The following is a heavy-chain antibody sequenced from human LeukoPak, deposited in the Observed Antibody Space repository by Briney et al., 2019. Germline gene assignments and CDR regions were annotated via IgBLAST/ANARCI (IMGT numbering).Heavy chain of an antibody. CDR3: ARGYCSGGSCYYFDAFDI. CDR1: GASISGSNYY. D-gene: IGHD2-15*01. V-gene: IGHV4-39*01. J-gene: IGHJ3*02. CDR2: IYSSGST. Sequence: SETLSLTCAVSGASISGSNYYWGWIRQPPGKGLEWIGNIYSSGSTYYNASLQSRVTISIDTPKNQFSLRLNSVTAADTAVYYCARGYCSGGSCYYFDAFDIWGQGTMVTVPS.